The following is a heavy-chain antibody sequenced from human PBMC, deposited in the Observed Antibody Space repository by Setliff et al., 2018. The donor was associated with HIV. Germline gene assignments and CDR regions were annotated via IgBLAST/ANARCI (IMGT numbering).Heavy chain of an antibody. CDR1: GGSMSTYF. D-gene: IGHD6-6*01. CDR2: IYYSGST. CDR3: ARSGSSSPYYFDY. Sequence: SETLSLTCTVSGGSMSTYFWSWIRQHPGKGLEWIGYIYYSGSTYYNPSLKSRITISVDTSKNQFSLRLSSVTAADTAVYYCARSGSSSPYYFDYWGQGTLVTVSS. J-gene: IGHJ4*02. V-gene: IGHV4-59*06.